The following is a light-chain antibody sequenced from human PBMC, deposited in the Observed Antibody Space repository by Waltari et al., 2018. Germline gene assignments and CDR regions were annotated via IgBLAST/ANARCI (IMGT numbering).Light chain of an antibody. CDR2: DVS. Sequence: QSALTQPASVSGSPGQSITISCTGTSRDVGGYNYVPWYQQHPGKAPKLMIYDVSDRPSGVSNRFSGSKSGNTASLTISGLQAEDEADYYCSSYTSSSPWVFGGGTKLTVL. J-gene: IGLJ3*02. CDR1: SRDVGGYNY. V-gene: IGLV2-14*03. CDR3: SSYTSSSPWV.